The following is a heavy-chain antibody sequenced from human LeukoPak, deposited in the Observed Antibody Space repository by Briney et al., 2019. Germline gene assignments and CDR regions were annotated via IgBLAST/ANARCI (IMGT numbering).Heavy chain of an antibody. V-gene: IGHV4-59*08. D-gene: IGHD3-9*01. Sequence: SETLSLTCTVSGGSISSYYWSWIRQPPGKGLEWIGYIYYSGSTNYNPSLKSRVTISVDTSKNQFSLKLSSVTAADTAVYYCARLGFEDYDILTGLPGFYYYYGMDVWGQGTTVTVSS. J-gene: IGHJ6*02. CDR1: GGSISSYY. CDR3: ARLGFEDYDILTGLPGFYYYYGMDV. CDR2: IYYSGST.